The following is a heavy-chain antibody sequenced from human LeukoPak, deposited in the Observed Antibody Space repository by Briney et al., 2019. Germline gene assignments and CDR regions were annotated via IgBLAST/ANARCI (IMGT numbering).Heavy chain of an antibody. D-gene: IGHD3-22*01. Sequence: GGSLRLSCAASGFTFSSYAMSWVRQAPGKGLEWVSGISGSGDNTYNADSVKGRFTISGDNSKNTLYVQVNSLGTEDTAAYYCAKGSYYDSSGSFYFDYWGQGTLVTVSS. CDR3: AKGSYYDSSGSFYFDY. CDR1: GFTFSSYA. V-gene: IGHV3-23*01. J-gene: IGHJ4*02. CDR2: ISGSGDNT.